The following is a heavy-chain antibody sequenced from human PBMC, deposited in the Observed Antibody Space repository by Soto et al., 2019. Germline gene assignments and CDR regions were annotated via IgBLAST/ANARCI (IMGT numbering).Heavy chain of an antibody. CDR2: ISYDGSNK. V-gene: IGHV3-30*18. CDR3: AKDTSASGIAVAGTLDYYYGMDV. Sequence: PGGSMRLSCAASGFTFSSYSMHWVRQAPGKGLEWVAVISYDGSNKNNADSVKGRFTISGDNSKNTLYLPMNSLRAEDTAVYYCAKDTSASGIAVAGTLDYYYGMDVWGRGTTVTVSS. D-gene: IGHD6-19*01. J-gene: IGHJ6*02. CDR1: GFTFSSYS.